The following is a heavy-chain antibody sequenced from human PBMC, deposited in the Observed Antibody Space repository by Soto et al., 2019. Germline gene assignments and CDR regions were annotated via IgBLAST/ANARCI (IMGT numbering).Heavy chain of an antibody. CDR3: AKDLALPRLAAVGSFDY. D-gene: IGHD6-13*01. CDR2: ISYDGNNK. Sequence: QVQLVESGGGVVQPGRSLRLSCAASRFSFSGYGMHWVRQAAGKGLEWVAVISYDGNNKYYADSVKGRFIISRDNSKDTLFLQMNSLRPDDTAIYYCAKDLALPRLAAVGSFDYWGQGTLVTVSS. V-gene: IGHV3-30*18. J-gene: IGHJ4*02. CDR1: RFSFSGYG.